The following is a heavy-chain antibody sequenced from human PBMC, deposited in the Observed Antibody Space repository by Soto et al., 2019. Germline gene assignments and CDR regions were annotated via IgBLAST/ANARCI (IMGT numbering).Heavy chain of an antibody. V-gene: IGHV4-34*01. J-gene: IGHJ3*02. CDR2: INHSGST. CDR3: ARVGGHSKVGAFDI. D-gene: IGHD1-26*01. CDR1: GGSFSGYY. Sequence: SETLSLTCAVYGGSFSGYYWSWIRQHPGKGLEWIGEINHSGSTNYNPSLKSRVTISVDTSKNQFSPKLSSVTAADTAVYYCARVGGHSKVGAFDIWGQGTMVTVSS.